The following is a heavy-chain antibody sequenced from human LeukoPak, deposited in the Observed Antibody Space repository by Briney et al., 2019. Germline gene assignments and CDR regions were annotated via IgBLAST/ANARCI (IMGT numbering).Heavy chain of an antibody. J-gene: IGHJ4*02. Sequence: GGSLRLSCAASGFTFSSYSMNWVRQAPGKRLEWVSSISPTSSYIYYADSVKGRFTISRDNAKYSLYLQMNSLRAEDTAVYYCARSVRRVTDPFDYWGQGTLVTVSS. CDR1: GFTFSSYS. D-gene: IGHD3-10*01. CDR3: ARSVRRVTDPFDY. CDR2: ISPTSSYI. V-gene: IGHV3-21*01.